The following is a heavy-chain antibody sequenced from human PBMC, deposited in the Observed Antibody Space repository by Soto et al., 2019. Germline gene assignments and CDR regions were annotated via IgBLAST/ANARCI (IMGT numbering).Heavy chain of an antibody. Sequence: EVQLLESGGGLVQPGGSLRLSCAASGFTFSSYAMSWVRQAPGKGLEWVSAISGSGGSTYYADSVKGRFTISRDNSKNPLYLQMNSLRAEDTAVYYCAKDPYFGISRVGVYFDYWGQGTLVTVSS. J-gene: IGHJ4*02. CDR2: ISGSGGST. CDR3: AKDPYFGISRVGVYFDY. CDR1: GFTFSSYA. V-gene: IGHV3-23*01. D-gene: IGHD3-3*01.